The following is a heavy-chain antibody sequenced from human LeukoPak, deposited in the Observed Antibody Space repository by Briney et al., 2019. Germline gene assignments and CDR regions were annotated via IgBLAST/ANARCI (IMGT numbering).Heavy chain of an antibody. Sequence: GGSLRLSCAVSGFTFSKYWMNWVRQAPGKGLEWVANIKQDGSAQNYVDSVKGRFTISRDNSKNALYLQMNSLRAEDTAVYYCAKDLGSSGWYIDYWGQGTLVTVSS. D-gene: IGHD6-19*01. J-gene: IGHJ4*02. CDR2: IKQDGSAQ. CDR1: GFTFSKYW. CDR3: AKDLGSSGWYIDY. V-gene: IGHV3-7*03.